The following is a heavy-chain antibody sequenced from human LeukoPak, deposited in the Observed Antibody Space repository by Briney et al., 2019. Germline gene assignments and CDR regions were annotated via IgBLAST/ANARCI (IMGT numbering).Heavy chain of an antibody. V-gene: IGHV4-4*09. CDR3: ARRRGDMTTIPDYHYYYIDV. CDR2: VHRSGNT. Sequence: PSGTLSLTCTVSGAPLSTYSWSGLRQPPGKGREWLGYVHRSGNTLIHPSLKSRGTISRDTSKNQFSLKLSSMTAADTAVYYCARRRGDMTTIPDYHYYYIDVWGKGTTVTVSS. J-gene: IGHJ6*03. CDR1: GAPLSTYS. D-gene: IGHD5-24*01.